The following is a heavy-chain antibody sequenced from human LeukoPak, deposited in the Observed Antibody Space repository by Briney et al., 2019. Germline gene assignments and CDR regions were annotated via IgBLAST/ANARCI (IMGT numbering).Heavy chain of an antibody. J-gene: IGHJ4*02. CDR1: GGSISSGYF. CDR3: ARAGSVAATAYFDY. Sequence: PSETLSLTCTVSGGSISSGYFWGWIRQPPGKGLEWIGYIYYSGSTNYNPSLKSRVTISVDTSKNQFSLKLSSVTAADTAVYYCARAGSVAATAYFDYWGQGTLVTVSS. CDR2: IYYSGST. D-gene: IGHD2-15*01. V-gene: IGHV4-61*01.